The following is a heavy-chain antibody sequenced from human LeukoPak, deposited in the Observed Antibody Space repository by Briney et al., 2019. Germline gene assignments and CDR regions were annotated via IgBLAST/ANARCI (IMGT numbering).Heavy chain of an antibody. CDR1: GFTFSSYG. CDR2: IRYDGSNK. J-gene: IGHJ3*01. V-gene: IGHV3-30*02. CDR3: AKDILVTYETSYAFHV. D-gene: IGHD2-21*02. Sequence: GGTLRLSCAASGFTFSSYGIHWVRQAPGKGLEWVAFIRYDGSNKYYADSVKGRFTISRDNSKNTLYLQMNSLRAEDTAVYFCAKDILVTYETSYAFHVWGQGTMVTASS.